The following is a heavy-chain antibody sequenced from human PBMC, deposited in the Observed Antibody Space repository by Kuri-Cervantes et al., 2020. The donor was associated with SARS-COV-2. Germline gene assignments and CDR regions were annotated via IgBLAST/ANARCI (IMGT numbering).Heavy chain of an antibody. CDR3: ARPYCTSSTCYDGTFDS. V-gene: IGHV1-69*06. J-gene: IGHJ4*02. CDR2: IIPLFGTT. D-gene: IGHD2-2*01. Sequence: SVKVSCKASGYTFTSYAVTWVRQAPGRGLEWMGRIIPLFGTTIYAEKFRGRVTLTADKSTNTAYMELSSLRSEDTAVYYCARPYCTSSTCYDGTFDSWGQGTLVTVSS. CDR1: GYTFTSYA.